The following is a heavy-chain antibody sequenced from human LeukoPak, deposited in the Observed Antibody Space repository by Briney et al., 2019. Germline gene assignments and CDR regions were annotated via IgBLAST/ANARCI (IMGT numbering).Heavy chain of an antibody. CDR3: AKGTSSWHEFDY. D-gene: IGHD6-13*01. V-gene: IGHV3-43D*03. CDR2: ITWDAGST. J-gene: IGHJ4*02. Sequence: GGSLRLSCAASGFTFDDYAMHWVRQAPGKGLEWVCLITWDAGSTYYADSVKGRFTLSRDNSKNSLYLQMNSLRAEDTALYYCAKGTSSWHEFDYWGQGTLVTVSS. CDR1: GFTFDDYA.